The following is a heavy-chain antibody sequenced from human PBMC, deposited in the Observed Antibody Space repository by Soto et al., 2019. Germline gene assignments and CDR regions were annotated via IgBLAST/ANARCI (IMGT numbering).Heavy chain of an antibody. Sequence: PGGSLRLSCAASGFTFSSYGMHWVRQAPGKGLEWVAVIWYDGSNKYYADSVKGRFTISRDNSKNTLYLQMNSLRAEDTAVYYCARDWSIGILTGYFFDYWGQGTLVTVSS. V-gene: IGHV3-33*01. D-gene: IGHD3-9*01. CDR2: IWYDGSNK. J-gene: IGHJ4*02. CDR1: GFTFSSYG. CDR3: ARDWSIGILTGYFFDY.